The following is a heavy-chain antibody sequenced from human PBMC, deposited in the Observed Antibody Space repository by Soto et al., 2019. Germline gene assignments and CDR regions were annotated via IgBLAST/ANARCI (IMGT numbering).Heavy chain of an antibody. Sequence: ASVKVSCKASGYTFTSYGISWVRQAPGQGLEWMGWISAYNGNTNYAQKLQGRVTMTTDTSTSTAYMELRSLRSDDTAVYYCARVKVAAAGTPRGFDYWGQGTLVTVSS. V-gene: IGHV1-18*01. J-gene: IGHJ4*02. D-gene: IGHD6-13*01. CDR1: GYTFTSYG. CDR2: ISAYNGNT. CDR3: ARVKVAAAGTPRGFDY.